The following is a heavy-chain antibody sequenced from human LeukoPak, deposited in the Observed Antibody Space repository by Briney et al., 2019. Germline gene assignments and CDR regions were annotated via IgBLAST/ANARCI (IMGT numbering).Heavy chain of an antibody. J-gene: IGHJ4*02. Sequence: ESRPTLVKPTQTLTLTCTFSGFSLSTSGVGVGWIRQPPGKALEWLALLYWDNDKRYSPSMKSRLTITKDTSKNQVVLTMTNMDPVDTATYYYAHTTTYYDFWSGYPRDQFDYWGQGTLVTVSS. CDR1: GFSLSTSGVG. CDR3: AHTTTYYDFWSGYPRDQFDY. CDR2: LYWDNDK. D-gene: IGHD3-3*01. V-gene: IGHV2-5*02.